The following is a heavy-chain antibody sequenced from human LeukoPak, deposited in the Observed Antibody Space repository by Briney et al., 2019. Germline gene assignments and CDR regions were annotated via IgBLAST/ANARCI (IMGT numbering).Heavy chain of an antibody. V-gene: IGHV4-61*02. CDR1: GGSISSGSYY. CDR2: IYTSGST. Sequence: SQTLSLTCTVSGGSISSGSYYWSWIRQPAGKGLEWIGRIYTSGSTNYNPSLNSRVTISVDTSKNQFSLQLSSVTAADTAVYYCARVIRTYYYDSSGYSYYYYMDVWGKGTTVTVSS. D-gene: IGHD3-22*01. J-gene: IGHJ6*03. CDR3: ARVIRTYYYDSSGYSYYYYMDV.